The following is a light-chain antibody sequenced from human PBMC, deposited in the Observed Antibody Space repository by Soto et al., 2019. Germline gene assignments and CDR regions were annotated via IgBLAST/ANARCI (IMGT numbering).Light chain of an antibody. CDR1: QSVSSSY. J-gene: IGKJ1*01. CDR3: QQYGSSPPRT. Sequence: VLTNSPGTLSLSKGERATLSSRASQSVSSSYLAWYQQKPGQAPRLLIYGASSRATGIPDRFSGSGSGTDFTLTISRLEPEDFAVYYCQQYGSSPPRTFGQVTKVDIK. V-gene: IGKV3-20*01. CDR2: GAS.